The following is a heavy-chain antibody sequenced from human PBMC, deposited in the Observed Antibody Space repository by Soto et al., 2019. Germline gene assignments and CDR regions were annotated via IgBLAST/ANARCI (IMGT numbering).Heavy chain of an antibody. CDR3: TGDTRMPLEH. V-gene: IGHV3-23*01. D-gene: IGHD5-18*01. CDR1: GFTFTIFG. CDR2: ISPTGDST. J-gene: IGHJ1*01. Sequence: EVVLLQSGGGLEQPGTSLRLSCAASGFTFTIFGMKWVRQVPGKGLEWVSMISPTGDSTYYAVSVRGRFTLSRDNSKNILYLQMDSLRVEDTAVYYCTGDTRMPLEHWGHGARVTVS.